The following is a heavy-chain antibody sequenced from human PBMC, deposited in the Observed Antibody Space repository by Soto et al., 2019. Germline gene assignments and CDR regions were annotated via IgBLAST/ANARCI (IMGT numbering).Heavy chain of an antibody. CDR2: MHYTGIT. V-gene: IGHV4-39*01. Sequence: SETLSLTCTVAGGSMSSNIYYWGWIRQPPGKGLEWIGSMHYTGITQYSPSLKSRVTISGDTSKNQFSLKLSSVTAADTAVYYCARHFTAYSSSWLYNYFYPWGQGTLVTVSS. D-gene: IGHD6-13*01. J-gene: IGHJ5*02. CDR3: ARHFTAYSSSWLYNYFYP. CDR1: GGSMSSNIYY.